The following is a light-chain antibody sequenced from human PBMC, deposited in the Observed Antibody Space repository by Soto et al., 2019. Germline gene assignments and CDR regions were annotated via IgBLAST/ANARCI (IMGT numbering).Light chain of an antibody. CDR3: QQYGGSPQA. CDR2: GAS. CDR1: QSVTRNY. J-gene: IGKJ2*01. Sequence: EIVLTQSPGTLSLSPGERATLSCRASQSVTRNYLAWYQQKPGQAPRILIYGASSRATGIPDRFSGSGSGTDFTLTITRLEPEDCAVYYCQQYGGSPQAFGQGTKLEIK. V-gene: IGKV3-20*01.